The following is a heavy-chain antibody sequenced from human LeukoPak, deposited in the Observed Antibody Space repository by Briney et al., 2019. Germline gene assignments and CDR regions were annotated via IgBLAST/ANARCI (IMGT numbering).Heavy chain of an antibody. CDR2: ISGSGGST. CDR3: AKDLVVVAATSAVHFNY. CDR1: GFTFSSYA. Sequence: GGSLRLSCAASGFTFSSYAMSWVRQAPGKGLEWVSAISGSGGSTYYADSVKGRFTISRDNSKNTLYLQMNSLRAEDTAVYYCAKDLVVVAATSAVHFNYWGQGTLVTVSS. V-gene: IGHV3-23*01. D-gene: IGHD2-15*01. J-gene: IGHJ4*02.